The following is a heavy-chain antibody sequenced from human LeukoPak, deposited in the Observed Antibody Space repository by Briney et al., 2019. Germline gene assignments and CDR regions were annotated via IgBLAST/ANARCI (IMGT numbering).Heavy chain of an antibody. D-gene: IGHD2-2*01. J-gene: IGHJ4*02. Sequence: ASVKVSCKASGYTFTSYGISWVRQAPGQGLEWMGWISAYNGNTSYAQTLQGRVTMTTDTSTSTAYMELRSLRSDDTAVYYCARDLGLVVPAAISDYWGQGTLVTVSS. CDR3: ARDLGLVVPAAISDY. CDR1: GYTFTSYG. V-gene: IGHV1-18*04. CDR2: ISAYNGNT.